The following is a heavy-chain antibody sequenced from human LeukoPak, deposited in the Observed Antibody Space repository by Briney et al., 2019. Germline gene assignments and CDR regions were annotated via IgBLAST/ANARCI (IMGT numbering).Heavy chain of an antibody. CDR3: AGQADYNVLTGYHKGHLDY. CDR2: IYPGDSDT. CDR1: GYSFTSYW. J-gene: IGHJ4*02. Sequence: GESLKISCKGSGYSFTSYWIGWVRQMPGKGLEWMGIIYPGDSDTRYSPSFQGQVTISADKSVTTAYLQWSSLQASDTAMYYCAGQADYNVLTGYHKGHLDYWGQGTLVTVSS. D-gene: IGHD3-9*01. V-gene: IGHV5-51*01.